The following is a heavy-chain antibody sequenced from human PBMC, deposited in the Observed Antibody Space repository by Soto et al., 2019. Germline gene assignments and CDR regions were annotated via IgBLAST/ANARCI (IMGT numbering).Heavy chain of an antibody. D-gene: IGHD6-13*01. CDR1: GCSRSASGVG. V-gene: IGHV2-5*01. CDR3: ARGIADTKVFAFDI. J-gene: IGHJ3*02. Sequence: SGPTLFNPTHTLTLTCSVSGCSRSASGVGLVWIREPPGKALEWLAHIYCNGDEHYRPSLKNRLSITKVTSKNQVVLIMTNMDPVDTATYYCARGIADTKVFAFDIWGQGTMVTVSS. CDR2: IYCNGDE.